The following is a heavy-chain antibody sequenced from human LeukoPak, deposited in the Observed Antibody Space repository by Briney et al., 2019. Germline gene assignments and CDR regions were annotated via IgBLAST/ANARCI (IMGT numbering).Heavy chain of an antibody. CDR2: ISSGGTST. Sequence: GGSLRLSCAASGFTFSSYWMHWVRQAPGKGLVWVSRISSGGTSTNYGGSVKGRFTISRDNAKNTLYLQMNSLRAEDTAVYYCARDVWGDRDSYFDYWGQGTLVTVSS. V-gene: IGHV3-74*01. D-gene: IGHD2-21*01. CDR1: GFTFSSYW. J-gene: IGHJ4*02. CDR3: ARDVWGDRDSYFDY.